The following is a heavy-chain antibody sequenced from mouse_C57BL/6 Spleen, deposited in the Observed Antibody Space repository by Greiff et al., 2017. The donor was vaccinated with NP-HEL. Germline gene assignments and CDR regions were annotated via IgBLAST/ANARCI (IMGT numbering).Heavy chain of an antibody. CDR2: IDPENGDT. CDR1: GFTIKDDY. Sequence: DVQLQESGAELVRPGASVKLSCTASGFTIKDDYMHWVKQSPEQGLEWIGWIDPENGDTEYDSKFQGKATITADTSSNTAYLQLSSLTSEDTAVYYCTTGGITTVVALDYWGQGTTLTVSS. V-gene: IGHV14-4*01. D-gene: IGHD1-1*01. J-gene: IGHJ2*01. CDR3: TTGGITTVVALDY.